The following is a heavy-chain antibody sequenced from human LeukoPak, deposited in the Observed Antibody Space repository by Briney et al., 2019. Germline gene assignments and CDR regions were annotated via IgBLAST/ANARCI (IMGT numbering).Heavy chain of an antibody. CDR1: GGSFSGYY. CDR2: INHSGST. J-gene: IGHJ6*02. V-gene: IGHV4-34*01. D-gene: IGHD2-15*01. CDR3: ARANPRKYCSGGSCSKVYYYYYGMDV. Sequence: SETLSLTCAVYGGSFSGYYWSWIRQPTGKGLEWIGEINHSGSTNYNPSLKSRVTISVDTSKNQFSLKLSSVTAADTAVYYCARANPRKYCSGGSCSKVYYYYYGMDVWGQGTTVTVSS.